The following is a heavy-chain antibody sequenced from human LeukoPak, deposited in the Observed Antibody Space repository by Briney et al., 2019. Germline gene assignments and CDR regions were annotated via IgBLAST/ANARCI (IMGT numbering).Heavy chain of an antibody. Sequence: GASVKVSCKVPGYTLTELSMHWVRQAPGKGLESMGGFDPEDGETIYAQKFQGRVTMTEDTSTDTAYMELSSLRSEDTAVYYCATWGYYYDSSGYRPFDYWGQGTLVTVSS. V-gene: IGHV1-24*01. D-gene: IGHD3-22*01. CDR2: FDPEDGET. J-gene: IGHJ4*02. CDR1: GYTLTELS. CDR3: ATWGYYYDSSGYRPFDY.